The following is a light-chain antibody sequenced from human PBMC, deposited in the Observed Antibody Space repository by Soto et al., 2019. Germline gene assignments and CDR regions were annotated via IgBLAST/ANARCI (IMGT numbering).Light chain of an antibody. J-gene: IGKJ1*01. V-gene: IGKV1-39*01. CDR2: TAS. CDR3: QQTYSPLRT. Sequence: DIQLTQSPSSLSASLGDRVTISCRASQRINGYLNWYQQKPGKAPRLLIYTASNLQSGVPSRFSGTRSGTDFTLIISDLQDEDFATYYCQQTYSPLRTFGQGNRVEIK. CDR1: QRINGY.